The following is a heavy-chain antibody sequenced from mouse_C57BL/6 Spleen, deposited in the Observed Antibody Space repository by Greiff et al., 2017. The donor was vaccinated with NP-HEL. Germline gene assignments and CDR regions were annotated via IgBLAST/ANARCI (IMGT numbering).Heavy chain of an antibody. V-gene: IGHV1-26*01. D-gene: IGHD3-2*02. CDR2: INPNNGGT. CDR1: GYTFTDYY. Sequence: EVQLQQSGPELVKPGASVKISCKASGYTFTDYYMNWVKQSHGKSLEWIGDINPNNGGTSYNQKFKGKATLTVDKSSSTAYMELRSLTSEDSAVYYCARKGSGYWFAYWGQGTLVTVSA. J-gene: IGHJ3*01. CDR3: ARKGSGYWFAY.